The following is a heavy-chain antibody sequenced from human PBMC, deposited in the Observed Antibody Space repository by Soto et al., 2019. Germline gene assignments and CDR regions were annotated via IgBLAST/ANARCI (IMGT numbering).Heavy chain of an antibody. Sequence: GESLKISCKGSGYSFTSYWIGWVRQMPGKGLEWMGIIYPGDSDTRYNPSFQGQVTISADKSFSTAYLQWSSLRASDTAMYYCARSTSPFHFNYWGQGTLVTVSS. CDR1: GYSFTSYW. D-gene: IGHD2-2*01. CDR3: ARSTSPFHFNY. V-gene: IGHV5-51*01. CDR2: IYPGDSDT. J-gene: IGHJ4*02.